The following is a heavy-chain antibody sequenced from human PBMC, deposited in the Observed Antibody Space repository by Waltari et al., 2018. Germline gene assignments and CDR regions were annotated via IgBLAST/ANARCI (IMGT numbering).Heavy chain of an antibody. Sequence: QVQLVQSGAEVKKPGASVKGPCKVSGYTLTELSMHSVRQAPGKGREWMGVFDPEEVETIDEQKCQGRVTRTMDTSISTAYMELSRLRSDDTAVYYCARPMAGLSPFDYWGQGTLVTVSS. CDR2: FDPEEVET. D-gene: IGHD6-19*01. J-gene: IGHJ4*02. CDR1: GYTLTELS. CDR3: ARPMAGLSPFDY. V-gene: IGHV1-24*01.